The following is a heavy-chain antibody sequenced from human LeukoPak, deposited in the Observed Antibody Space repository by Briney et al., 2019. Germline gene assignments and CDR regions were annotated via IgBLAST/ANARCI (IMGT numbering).Heavy chain of an antibody. CDR2: IYYSGST. CDR1: GGSISSGDYY. CDR3: AREYGDDNWFDP. J-gene: IGHJ5*02. Sequence: PSETPSLTCTVSGGSISSGDYYWSWIRQPPGKGLEWIGYIYYSGSTYYNPSLRSRLTISVDTSKNQFSLKLSSVTAADTAVYYCAREYGDDNWFDPWGQGTLVTVSS. D-gene: IGHD2-21*02. V-gene: IGHV4-30-4*01.